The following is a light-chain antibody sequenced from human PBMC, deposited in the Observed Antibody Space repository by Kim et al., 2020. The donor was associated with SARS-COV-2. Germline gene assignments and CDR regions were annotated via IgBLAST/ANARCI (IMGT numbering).Light chain of an antibody. CDR1: QSVSSNY. Sequence: EIVLTQSPGTLSLSPGERATLSCRASQSVSSNYLAWYQQKPGQAPRLLIYGASSRATGIPDRFSGSGSETDFTLTISGLEPEDFAVYYCQRYGRPLWYTFGQGTKLEIK. J-gene: IGKJ2*01. V-gene: IGKV3-20*01. CDR3: QRYGRPLWYT. CDR2: GAS.